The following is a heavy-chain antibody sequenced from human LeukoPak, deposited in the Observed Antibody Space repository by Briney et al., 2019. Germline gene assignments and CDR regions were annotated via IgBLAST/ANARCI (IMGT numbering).Heavy chain of an antibody. D-gene: IGHD5-12*01. V-gene: IGHV4-39*01. CDR2: IYYSGST. Sequence: SETLSLTCTVSGGSMSSGSSYWGWIRQPPGKGLEWIGTIYYSGSTYYNPSLKSRVTISADTSKNQFSLKLSSVTAADTAVYYCARTRGYSGYVDAFDIWGQGTMVTVS. J-gene: IGHJ3*02. CDR3: ARTRGYSGYVDAFDI. CDR1: GGSMSSGSSY.